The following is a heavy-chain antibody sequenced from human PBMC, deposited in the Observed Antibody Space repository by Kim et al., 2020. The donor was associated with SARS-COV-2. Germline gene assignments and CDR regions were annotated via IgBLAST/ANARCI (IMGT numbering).Heavy chain of an antibody. J-gene: IGHJ4*02. CDR3: GRAPPGYCGFAS. Sequence: YYTDSGEGRFTISRDNAKNAVYLQMDRLRSDDTAVYYCGRAPPGYCGFASWGQGTLVSVSS. D-gene: IGHD3-10*01. V-gene: IGHV3-53*05.